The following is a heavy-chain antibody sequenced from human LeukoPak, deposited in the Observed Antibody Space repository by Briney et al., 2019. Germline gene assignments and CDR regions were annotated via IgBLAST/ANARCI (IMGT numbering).Heavy chain of an antibody. Sequence: PGRCLRLSCAASGLTLSKYAMNWVSEAPGKGREWVSSISRSSNFIFYGDSVKGRFTTSRDNAKNSLYLQMNSLRAEDTAVYYCARVETTGRTWGQGTLVSVSA. V-gene: IGHV3-21*01. J-gene: IGHJ4*02. D-gene: IGHD1-14*01. CDR1: GLTLSKYA. CDR2: ISRSSNFI. CDR3: ARVETTGRT.